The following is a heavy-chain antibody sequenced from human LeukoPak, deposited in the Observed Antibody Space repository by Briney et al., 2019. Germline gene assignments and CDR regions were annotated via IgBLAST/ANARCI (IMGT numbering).Heavy chain of an antibody. J-gene: IGHJ4*02. V-gene: IGHV3-21*01. Sequence: GGSLRLSCAASGFTFSSYSMNWVRQAPGKGLEWVSSISSSSSYIYYADSVKGRSTISRDNAKNSLYLQMNSLRAEDTAVYYCARDGHGDCFDYWGQGTLVTVSS. CDR3: ARDGHGDCFDY. CDR2: ISSSSSYI. D-gene: IGHD4-17*01. CDR1: GFTFSSYS.